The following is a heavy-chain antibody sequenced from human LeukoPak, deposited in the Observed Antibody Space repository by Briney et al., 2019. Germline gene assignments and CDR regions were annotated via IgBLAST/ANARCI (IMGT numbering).Heavy chain of an antibody. Sequence: PSETLSLTCTVSGGSISSYYWSWIRQPPGKGLEWIGYIYYSGSTNYNPSLKSRVTISVDTSKNQFSLKLSSVTAADTAVYYCARSPVLRYFDAWWFDPWGQGTLVTVSS. CDR2: IYYSGST. CDR3: ARSPVLRYFDAWWFDP. V-gene: IGHV4-59*01. D-gene: IGHD3-9*01. CDR1: GGSISSYY. J-gene: IGHJ5*02.